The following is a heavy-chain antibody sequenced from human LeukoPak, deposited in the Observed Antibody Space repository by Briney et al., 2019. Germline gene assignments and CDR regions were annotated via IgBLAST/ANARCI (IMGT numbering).Heavy chain of an antibody. D-gene: IGHD2-2*02. J-gene: IGHJ4*02. CDR1: GYTFTGYY. V-gene: IGHV1-2*06. CDR3: ARLGPPAGFVYPNFDY. CDR2: INPNSGGT. Sequence: ASVKVSCKASGYTFTGYYMHWVRQAPGQGLEWMGRINPNSGGTNYAQKFQGRVTMTRDTSISTAYMELSRLRSDDTAVYYCARLGPPAGFVYPNFDYWGQGTLVTASS.